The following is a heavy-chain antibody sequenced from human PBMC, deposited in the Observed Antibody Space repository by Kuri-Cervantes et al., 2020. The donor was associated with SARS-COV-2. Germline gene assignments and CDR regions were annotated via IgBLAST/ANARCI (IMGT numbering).Heavy chain of an antibody. V-gene: IGHV2-70*17. CDR1: GFSLSTSGMC. Sequence: SGPTLVKPTQTLTLTCTFSGFSLSTSGMCVSWIRQPPGKALEWLARIDWDDDKFYSTSLKTRPTISKDTSKNQVVLTMTNMDPVDTATYYCARIRTRTYGMDVWGQGTTVTVSS. CDR2: IDWDDDK. J-gene: IGHJ6*02. CDR3: ARIRTRTYGMDV.